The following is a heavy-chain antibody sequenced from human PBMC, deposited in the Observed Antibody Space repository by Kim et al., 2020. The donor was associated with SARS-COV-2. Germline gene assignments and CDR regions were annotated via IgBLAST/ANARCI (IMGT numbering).Heavy chain of an antibody. D-gene: IGHD2-15*01. CDR2: INEDGSQA. CDR3: ARDRAYSLDY. V-gene: IGHV3-7*01. Sequence: GGSLRLFCAASGFTFSSNWMSWVRQAPGKGLEWVAKINEDGSQAYYVNSVEGRFTISRDNAKNLLFLQMNSLRVDDTAIYYCARDRAYSLDYWGQGTRVTVSS. CDR1: GFTFSSNW. J-gene: IGHJ4*02.